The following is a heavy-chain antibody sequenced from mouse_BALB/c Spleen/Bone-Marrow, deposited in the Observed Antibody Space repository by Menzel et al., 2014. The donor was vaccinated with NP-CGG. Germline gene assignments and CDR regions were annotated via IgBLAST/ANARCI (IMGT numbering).Heavy chain of an antibody. CDR1: GFTFSSFG. CDR3: AIRAY. V-gene: IGHV5-17*02. CDR2: ISSGSSTI. D-gene: IGHD3-2*02. J-gene: IGHJ3*01. Sequence: EVQLVESGGGLVLPGGSRKLSCAASGFTFSSFGMHWVRQAPEKGLEWVAYISSGSSTIYYADTVKGRFTISRDNPRNTLFQQMTSLRSEDTAMYYCAIRAYWGQGTLVTVSA.